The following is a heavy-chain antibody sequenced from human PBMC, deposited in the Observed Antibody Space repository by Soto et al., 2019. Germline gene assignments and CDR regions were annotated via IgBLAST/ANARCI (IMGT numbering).Heavy chain of an antibody. V-gene: IGHV3-23*01. CDR1: GFTFSNYA. D-gene: IGHD3-22*01. J-gene: IGHJ4*02. CDR3: AKDHRVVGTTTPELGFDY. Sequence: GGSLRLSCGASGFTFSNYAMSWVRQAPWKGLEWVSSITGAGTTYHADSVKGRFTISRDNSKNTLYLQMSSLRAEDTAIYYCAKDHRVVGTTTPELGFDYWGQGTLVTVSS. CDR2: ITGAGTT.